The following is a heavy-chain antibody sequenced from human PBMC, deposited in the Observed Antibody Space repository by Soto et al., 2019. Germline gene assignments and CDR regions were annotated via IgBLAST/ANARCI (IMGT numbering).Heavy chain of an antibody. CDR2: IYYSGST. Sequence: SETLSLTCTVSGGSISSYYWSWIRQPPGKGLEWLGYIYYSGSTDYNPSLKSRVTISVDTSKNQFSLKLSSVTAADTAVYYCARGRYYFDYWGQGTLVTVSS. CDR3: ARGRYYFDY. J-gene: IGHJ4*02. CDR1: GGSISSYY. V-gene: IGHV4-59*01.